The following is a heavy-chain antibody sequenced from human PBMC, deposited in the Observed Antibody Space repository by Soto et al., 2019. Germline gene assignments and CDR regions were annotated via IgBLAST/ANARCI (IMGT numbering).Heavy chain of an antibody. CDR1: GFPFSSYG. V-gene: IGHV3-30*03. D-gene: IGHD2-15*01. CDR2: ISYDGSNK. J-gene: IGHJ4*01. Sequence: QVQLVESGGGVVQPGRSLRLSCAASGFPFSSYGMHWVRQAPGKGLEWVAHISYDGSNKHYTDSVKGRFTISRDNSKIMLYLQMSSLRAVDNAVYYCAGGQYDFDYCCHGTRVSVSS. CDR3: AGGQYDFDY.